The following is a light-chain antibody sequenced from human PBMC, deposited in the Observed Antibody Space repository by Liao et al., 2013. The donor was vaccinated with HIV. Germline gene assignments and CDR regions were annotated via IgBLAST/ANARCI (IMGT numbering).Light chain of an antibody. V-gene: IGLV3-1*01. CDR2: QDN. J-gene: IGLJ2*01. CDR3: QAWDSSTEVV. CDR1: KVGDKY. Sequence: SYELTQPPSVSVSPGHTASITCSGDKVGDKYVSWYQQKPGQSPVLVIFQDNKRPSGIPERFSGSNSGNTATLTISGTQAMDEADYYCQAWDSSTEVVFGGGTKLTVL.